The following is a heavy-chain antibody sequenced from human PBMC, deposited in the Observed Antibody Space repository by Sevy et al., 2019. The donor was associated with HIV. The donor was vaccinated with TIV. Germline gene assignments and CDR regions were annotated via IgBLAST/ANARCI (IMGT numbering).Heavy chain of an antibody. CDR1: GYTFIDHY. CDR2: MNTNSDFK. CDR3: ARAGGVVREYGVDY. Sequence: ASVKVSCKASGYTFIDHYIHWVRQAPGQGLEWMGWMNTNSDFKKSAQNFQGRVTMTRDTSIDTVYMELRSLTSDDTALYYGARAGGVVREYGVDYWGQGTLVTVSS. D-gene: IGHD3-10*01. V-gene: IGHV1-2*02. J-gene: IGHJ4*02.